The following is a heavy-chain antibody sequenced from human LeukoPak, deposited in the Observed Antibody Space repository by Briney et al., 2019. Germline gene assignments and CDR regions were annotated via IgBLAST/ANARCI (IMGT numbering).Heavy chain of an antibody. CDR1: GYSFTNFW. D-gene: IGHD4-17*01. Sequence: GESLKISCKGSGYSFTNFWIGWVRQMPGKGLEWMGIIYPGDSDTRYSPSFQGQVTISADKSISTAYLQWSSLKASDTAMYYCARPCHGDPYAFDIWGQGTMVTVSS. J-gene: IGHJ3*02. CDR3: ARPCHGDPYAFDI. V-gene: IGHV5-51*01. CDR2: IYPGDSDT.